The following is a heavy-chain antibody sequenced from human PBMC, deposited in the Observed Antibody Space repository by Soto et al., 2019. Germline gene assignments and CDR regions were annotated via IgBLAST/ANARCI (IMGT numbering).Heavy chain of an antibody. V-gene: IGHV4-39*01. CDR2: IYYSGST. J-gene: IGHJ6*02. Sequence: PSETLSLTCTVSGGSISSSSYYWGWIRQPPGKGLEWIGSIYYSGSTYYNPSLKSRVTISVDTSKNQFSLYLQMNSLRAEDTAVYYCASYSGSRPLWYYYGMDVWGQGTTVTVSS. CDR3: ASYSGSRPLWYYYGMDV. D-gene: IGHD1-26*01. CDR1: GGSISSSSYY.